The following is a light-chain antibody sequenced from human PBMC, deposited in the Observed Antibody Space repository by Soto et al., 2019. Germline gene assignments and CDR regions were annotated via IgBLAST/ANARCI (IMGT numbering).Light chain of an antibody. CDR3: SAYTSRSTLV. J-gene: IGLJ2*01. CDR2: EVR. Sequence: QSALTQPASLSGSPGQSITISCSGTSRDIGAYNLVSWFQQLPGKAPKLLIYEVRSRPSGISYRFSGSKSGTTASLTISSLLPEDEADSYRSAYTSRSTLVFGGGTKLTVL. CDR1: SRDIGAYNL. V-gene: IGLV2-14*01.